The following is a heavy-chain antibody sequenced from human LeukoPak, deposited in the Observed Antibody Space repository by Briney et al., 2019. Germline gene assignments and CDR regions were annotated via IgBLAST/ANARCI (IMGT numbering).Heavy chain of an antibody. J-gene: IGHJ3*02. Sequence: GESLKISCKGSGYSLTRYWIGWVRQMPGKGLEWMGIIYPSDSDTKYSPSFQGQVTISADKSISTAYLQWSSLKASDTAMYYCARRMTLDAFDIWGQGTMVTVSS. CDR3: ARRMTLDAFDI. CDR2: IYPSDSDT. CDR1: GYSLTRYW. V-gene: IGHV5-51*01.